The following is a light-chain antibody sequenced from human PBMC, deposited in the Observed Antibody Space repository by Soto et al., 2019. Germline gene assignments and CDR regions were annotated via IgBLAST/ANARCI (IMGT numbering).Light chain of an antibody. Sequence: QSVLTEHVSVSGSPGQTITISCTGTSSDVGGYKYVSWYQQYPGKVPKLMIYEVSNRPSGVSNRFSGSQSGNTASLTISGLQAEDEAEYYCTSKTTSRTLVFRTGTKATVL. V-gene: IGLV2-14*01. J-gene: IGLJ1*01. CDR1: SSDVGGYKY. CDR3: TSKTTSRTLV. CDR2: EVS.